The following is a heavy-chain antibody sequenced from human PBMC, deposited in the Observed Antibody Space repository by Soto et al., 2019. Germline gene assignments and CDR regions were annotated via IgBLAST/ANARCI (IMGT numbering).Heavy chain of an antibody. Sequence: GGSLRLSCAASGFTFSNAWMSWVRQAPGKGLEWVGRIKSKTDGGTTDYAAPVKGRFTISRDESKNTLYLQMNSLKTEDTAVYYCTTDEYYYGSGSQRYDYWGQGTLVTVSS. J-gene: IGHJ4*02. D-gene: IGHD3-10*01. CDR3: TTDEYYYGSGSQRYDY. CDR2: IKSKTDGGTT. CDR1: GFTFSNAW. V-gene: IGHV3-15*01.